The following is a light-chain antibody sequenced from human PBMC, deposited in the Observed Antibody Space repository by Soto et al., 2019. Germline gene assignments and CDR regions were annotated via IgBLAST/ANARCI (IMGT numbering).Light chain of an antibody. CDR3: QQYGSSPLT. CDR1: QSVSSSY. Sequence: EIVLTQSPGTLSLSPGERATLSCRASQSVSSSYLAWYQQKPGQVHRLLIYGASSRATGIPDRFSGSGSGTDFTLTISRLEPEDFAVYYCQQYGSSPLTFGPGTKVDIK. CDR2: GAS. V-gene: IGKV3-20*01. J-gene: IGKJ3*01.